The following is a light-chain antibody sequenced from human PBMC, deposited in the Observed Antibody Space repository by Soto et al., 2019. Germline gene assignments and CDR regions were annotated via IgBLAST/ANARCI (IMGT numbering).Light chain of an antibody. V-gene: IGKV4-1*01. CDR3: QQHYSTPWT. J-gene: IGKJ1*01. CDR2: WAS. Sequence: DIVMTQSPDSLAVSLGERATIDCRSSQNVLHRSNKNNYLAWYQQKPGQPPKLLIYWASNRESGVPDRFSGSGAGTDFTLTINSLQDEDVAVYYCQQHYSTPWTFGQGTKVESK. CDR1: QNVLHRSNKNNY.